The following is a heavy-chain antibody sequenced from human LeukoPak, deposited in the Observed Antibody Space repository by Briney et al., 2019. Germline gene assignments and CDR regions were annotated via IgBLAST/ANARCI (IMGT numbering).Heavy chain of an antibody. J-gene: IGHJ4*02. CDR3: ASGGGGGPFPCDY. D-gene: IGHD3-16*01. CDR2: INPNGGST. CDR1: GYTFTSYD. V-gene: IGHV1-46*01. Sequence: GASVKVSCKASGYTFTSYDINWVRQAPGQGLEWMGIINPNGGSTNSAQKFQGRLTMTRDTSTSTVYMELSSLRSEDTAIYYCASGGGGGPFPCDYWGQGTLVTVSS.